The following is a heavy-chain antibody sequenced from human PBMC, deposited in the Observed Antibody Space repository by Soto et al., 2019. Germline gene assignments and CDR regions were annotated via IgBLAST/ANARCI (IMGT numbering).Heavy chain of an antibody. J-gene: IGHJ3*02. D-gene: IGHD6-19*01. CDR2: INAGNGNT. Sequence: QVQLVQSGAEEKKPGASVTVSCKASGYTFTSYAMHWVRQAPGQRPEWMGWINAGNGNTKYSQKFQGRVTITRDTSASPAYMELGSLRSEDTALYYCARDAGQWTPPAGAFDIWGQGTMVTVSS. CDR3: ARDAGQWTPPAGAFDI. V-gene: IGHV1-3*05. CDR1: GYTFTSYA.